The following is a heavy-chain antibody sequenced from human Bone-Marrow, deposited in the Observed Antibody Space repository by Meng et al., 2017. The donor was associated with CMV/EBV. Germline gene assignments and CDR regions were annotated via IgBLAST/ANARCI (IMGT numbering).Heavy chain of an antibody. CDR3: ASGRVVPAADVGYYYYGMDV. V-gene: IGHV4-34*01. CDR2: INHSGST. D-gene: IGHD2-2*01. CDR1: GGSFSGYS. J-gene: IGHJ6*02. Sequence: SETLSLTCAVSGGSFSGYSWSWIRQPPGKGLEWIGEINHSGSTNYNPSLKSRVTISVDTSKNQFSLKLSSVTAADTAVYYCASGRVVPAADVGYYYYGMDVWGQGTTVTVSS.